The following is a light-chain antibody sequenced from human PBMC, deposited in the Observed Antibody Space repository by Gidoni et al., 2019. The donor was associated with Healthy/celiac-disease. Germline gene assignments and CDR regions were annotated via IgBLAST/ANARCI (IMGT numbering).Light chain of an antibody. V-gene: IGKV1-33*01. J-gene: IGKJ4*01. Sequence: DIQMTQSPSSLSASVGDRVTITCKASQDISNYLNWYQQKPGKAPKLLIYDSSNLEKGVPSRFSGSGSGTDFTFTISSLQPEDIAIYYCQQYDNLPLTFGGGTKVEIK. CDR3: QQYDNLPLT. CDR1: QDISNY. CDR2: DSS.